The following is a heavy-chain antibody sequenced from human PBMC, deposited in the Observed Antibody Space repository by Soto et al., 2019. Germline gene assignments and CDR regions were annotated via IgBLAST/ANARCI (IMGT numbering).Heavy chain of an antibody. CDR3: GTGAPVSGGVFDP. J-gene: IGHJ5*02. V-gene: IGHV3-15*01. CDR2: IKSKKDGETT. Sequence: EVQLLESGGGLVKPGGSLRLSCVASGFTFRYAWMTWVRQAPGRGLEWVGSIKSKKDGETTDYAASVKGRLTISRDDSKNTLLLQLMSLQTEENAVDYCGTGAPVSGGVFDPWGQGTLVTVSS. CDR1: GFTFRYAW. D-gene: IGHD6-19*01.